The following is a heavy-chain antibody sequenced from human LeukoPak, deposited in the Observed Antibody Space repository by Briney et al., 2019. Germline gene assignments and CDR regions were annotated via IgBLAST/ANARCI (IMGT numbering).Heavy chain of an antibody. CDR2: IYTSGST. CDR1: GGSISSGSYY. J-gene: IGHJ3*02. CDR3: ARGGDYGGNSVAFDI. V-gene: IGHV4-61*02. D-gene: IGHD4-23*01. Sequence: SETRSLTCTVSGGSISSGSYYWSWIRQPAGKGLEWIGRIYTSGSTNYNPSLKSRVTISVDTSKNQFSLKLSSVTAADTAVYYCARGGDYGGNSVAFDIWGQGTMVTVSS.